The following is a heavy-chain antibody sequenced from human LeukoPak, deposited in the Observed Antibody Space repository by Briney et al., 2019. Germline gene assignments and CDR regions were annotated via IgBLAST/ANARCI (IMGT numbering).Heavy chain of an antibody. CDR2: INPNSGGT. CDR1: GYTFTGYY. Sequence: ASVKVSCKASGYTFTGYYMHWVRQAPGQGLEWMGWINPNSGGTNYAQKFQGRVTMTRDTSISTAYMELSSLRSEDTAVYYCARDGPITMIVVVDAFDIWGQGTMVTVSS. V-gene: IGHV1-2*02. D-gene: IGHD3-22*01. J-gene: IGHJ3*02. CDR3: ARDGPITMIVVVDAFDI.